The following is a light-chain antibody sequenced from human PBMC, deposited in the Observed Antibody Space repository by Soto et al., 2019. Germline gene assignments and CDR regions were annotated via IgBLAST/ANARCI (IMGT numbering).Light chain of an antibody. V-gene: IGKV1-39*01. J-gene: IGKJ5*01. CDR2: VAF. CDR3: QQSFRSPIT. CDR1: QSIALS. Sequence: DIQMTQSPSSLSASVGDTVTMTCRAGQSIALSVNWYQQKPGKAPKLLIYVAFTLESGVPSRFSGSGSGTEFTLTIRSLQPEDFATYYCQQSFRSPITFGQGTRLEIK.